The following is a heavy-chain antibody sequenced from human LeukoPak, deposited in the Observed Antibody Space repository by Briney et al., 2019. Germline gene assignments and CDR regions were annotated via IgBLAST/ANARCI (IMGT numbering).Heavy chain of an antibody. V-gene: IGHV3-23*01. CDR1: GFTFSSYA. D-gene: IGHD3-10*01. CDR3: AKEGMDYYGSGSYYREYSYYGMDV. J-gene: IGHJ6*02. CDR2: ISGSGGST. Sequence: GGSLRLSCAASGFTFSSYAMSWVRQAPGKGLEWVSAISGSGGSTYYADSVKGRFTISRDNSKNTLYLQMNSLRAEDTAVYYCAKEGMDYYGSGSYYREYSYYGMDVWGQGTTVTVSS.